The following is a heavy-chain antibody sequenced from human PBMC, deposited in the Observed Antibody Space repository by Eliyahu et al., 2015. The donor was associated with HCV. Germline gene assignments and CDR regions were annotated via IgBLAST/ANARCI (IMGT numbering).Heavy chain of an antibody. CDR2: IYWDDDR. Sequence: QITLKESGPTLVKPTQTLTVTCTFSGFSLTTNGVGVGWIRQPPGKALEWLALIYWDDDRYYSPSLKSRLTITKDTSKNQVVLTMTNVDPVDTATYYCAHQTLQMTFDYWGQGTLVTVSS. J-gene: IGHJ4*02. CDR1: GFSLTTNGVG. D-gene: IGHD4-11*01. CDR3: AHQTLQMTFDY. V-gene: IGHV2-5*02.